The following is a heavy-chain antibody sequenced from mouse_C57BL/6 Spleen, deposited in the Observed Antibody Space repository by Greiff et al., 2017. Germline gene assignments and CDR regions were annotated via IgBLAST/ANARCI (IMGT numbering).Heavy chain of an antibody. D-gene: IGHD2-1*01. CDR1: GFTFSDYY. Sequence: EVKLVESEGGLVQPGSSMKLSCTASGFTFSDYYMAWVRQVPEKGLEWVANINYDGSSTYYLDSLKSRFIISRDNAKNILYLQMSSLKSEDTATYYCARVTYGNYYFDYWGQGTTLTVSS. CDR3: ARVTYGNYYFDY. J-gene: IGHJ2*01. V-gene: IGHV5-16*01. CDR2: INYDGSST.